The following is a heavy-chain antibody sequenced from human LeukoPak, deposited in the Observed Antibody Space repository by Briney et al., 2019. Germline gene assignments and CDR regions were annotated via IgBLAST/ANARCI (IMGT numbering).Heavy chain of an antibody. J-gene: IGHJ4*02. CDR1: GFTFTTSA. V-gene: IGHV1-58*02. CDR3: AADLAYNWNYDY. D-gene: IGHD1-20*01. CDR2: IVVGSGNT. Sequence: SVTVSSMASGFTFTTSAMQWVRQARVQRLEWIGWIVVGSGNTNYAQKLQERVTIIRDMSTSTAYMELSILRSEDTAVYYCAADLAYNWNYDYWGQGTLVTVSS.